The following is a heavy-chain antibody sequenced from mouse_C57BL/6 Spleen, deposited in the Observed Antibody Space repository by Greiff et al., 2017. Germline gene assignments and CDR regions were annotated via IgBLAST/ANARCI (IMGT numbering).Heavy chain of an antibody. V-gene: IGHV1-82*01. CDR3: AIIYYDYDYYAMDY. D-gene: IGHD2-4*01. CDR1: GYAFSSSW. Sequence: QVTLKESGPELVKPGASVKISCKASGYAFSSSWMNWVKQRPGKGLEWIGRIYPGDGDTNYNGKFKGKATLTADKSSSTAYMQLSSLTSEDSAVYFCAIIYYDYDYYAMDYWGQGTSVTVSS. J-gene: IGHJ4*01. CDR2: IYPGDGDT.